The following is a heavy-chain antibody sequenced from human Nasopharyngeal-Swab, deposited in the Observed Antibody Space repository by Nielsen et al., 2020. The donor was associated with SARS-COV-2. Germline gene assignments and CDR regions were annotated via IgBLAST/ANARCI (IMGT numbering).Heavy chain of an antibody. V-gene: IGHV1-2*02. CDR1: GYTFTDYK. J-gene: IGHJ3*02. CDR2: INSKNGGA. D-gene: IGHD1-1*01. Sequence: ASVKVSCKASGYTFTDYKMHWVRQAPGQGLEWMGWINSKNGGASYAQTFQDRVTMTRDTSISTAYLEMTRLRSDDTAVYYCARDRSTTGWNDAFDIWGQGTMVTVSS. CDR3: ARDRSTTGWNDAFDI.